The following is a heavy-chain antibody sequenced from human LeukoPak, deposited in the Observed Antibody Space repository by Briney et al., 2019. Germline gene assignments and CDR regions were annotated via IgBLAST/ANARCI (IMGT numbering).Heavy chain of an antibody. Sequence: PGGSLRLSCAASGFTFSIYGMHWVRQAPGKGLEWVAFIRYDGSNKYYADSVKGRFTISRDNSKNTLYLQMNSLRAEDTAVYYCAKIRFGEYYYYYGMDVWGQGTTVTVSS. D-gene: IGHD3-10*01. CDR2: IRYDGSNK. J-gene: IGHJ6*02. CDR3: AKIRFGEYYYYYGMDV. V-gene: IGHV3-30*02. CDR1: GFTFSIYG.